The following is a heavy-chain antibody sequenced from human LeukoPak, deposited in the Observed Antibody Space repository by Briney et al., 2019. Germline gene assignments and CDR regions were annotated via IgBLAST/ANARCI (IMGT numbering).Heavy chain of an antibody. V-gene: IGHV3-21*01. CDR2: TSSSSAYT. D-gene: IGHD3-3*01. CDR3: AKDHYWSIDY. Sequence: GPLRLSCAASGFTFSSFSMIWVRQAPGKGLEWVSSTSSSSAYTFYAESGKGRFTISRDIAKNTLYLQMNSLRAEDTGVYYCAKDHYWSIDYWGRGTLVTVSS. J-gene: IGHJ4*02. CDR1: GFTFSSFS.